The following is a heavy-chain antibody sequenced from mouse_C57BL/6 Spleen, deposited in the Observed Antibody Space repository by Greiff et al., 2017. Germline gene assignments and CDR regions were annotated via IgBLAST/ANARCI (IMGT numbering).Heavy chain of an antibody. CDR3: ARVDHYFDY. V-gene: IGHV1-26*01. Sequence: VQLQQSGPELVKPGASVKISCKASGYTFTDYYMNWVKQSHGKSLEWIGDINPNNGGTSYNQKFKGKATLTVDKSSSTAYMELRSLTSEDSAVYYCARVDHYFDYWGQGTTLTVSS. CDR2: INPNNGGT. J-gene: IGHJ2*01. CDR1: GYTFTDYY.